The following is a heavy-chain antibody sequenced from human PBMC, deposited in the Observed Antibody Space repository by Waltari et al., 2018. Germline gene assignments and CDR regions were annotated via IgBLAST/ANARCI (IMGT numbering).Heavy chain of an antibody. CDR3: ARDQGSTIGTSFDD. D-gene: IGHD1-1*01. J-gene: IGHJ4*02. CDR1: GGSLNNDY. V-gene: IGHV4-59*01. CDR2: IWFSGFT. Sequence: QLHLQESGPGLVRPSETLSLTCHLSGGSLNNDYWTWIRQPPGKGLEWIGYIWFSGFTVYNGALKNRVTMSVGASQTHFSLKLTSVTAADTAVYFCARDQGSTIGTSFDDWGQGTLVTVST.